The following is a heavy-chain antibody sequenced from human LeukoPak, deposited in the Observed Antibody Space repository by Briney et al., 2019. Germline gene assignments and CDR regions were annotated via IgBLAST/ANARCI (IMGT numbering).Heavy chain of an antibody. Sequence: GASVKVSCKASGYTFTSYGISWVRQAPGQGLEWMGWISAYNGNTNYAQKLQGRVTMTTDTSTSTAYMELRSLRSDDTAVYYCARGGYCSGGSCYRNTYYYCYYMDVWGKGTTVTVSS. V-gene: IGHV1-18*01. CDR2: ISAYNGNT. D-gene: IGHD2-15*01. CDR3: ARGGYCSGGSCYRNTYYYCYYMDV. CDR1: GYTFTSYG. J-gene: IGHJ6*03.